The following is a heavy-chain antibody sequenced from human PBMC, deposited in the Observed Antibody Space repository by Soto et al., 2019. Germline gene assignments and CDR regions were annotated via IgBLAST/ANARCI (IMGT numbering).Heavy chain of an antibody. CDR1: GFTFTSYG. CDR2: ISYDGSNE. D-gene: IGHD6-19*01. V-gene: IGHV3-30*18. Sequence: QVQLVESGGGVVQPWRSLRRSCAASGFTFTSYGMHWVRQAPGKGLEWVAVISYDGSNEYYADSVKGRFTISRDNSKNTLYLQMNSLRAEDTAVYFCAKGHSSGWYFYYYYGMDVWGQGTTVTVSS. CDR3: AKGHSSGWYFYYYYGMDV. J-gene: IGHJ6*02.